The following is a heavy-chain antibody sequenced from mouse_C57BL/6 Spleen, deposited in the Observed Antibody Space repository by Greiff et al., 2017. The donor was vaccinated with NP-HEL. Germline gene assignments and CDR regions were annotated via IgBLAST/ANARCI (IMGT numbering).Heavy chain of an antibody. Sequence: EVMLVESGGGLVQPGGSMKLSCVASGFTFSNYWMNWVRQSPEKGLEWVAQIRLKSDNYATHYAESVKGRFTISRDDSKSSVYLQMNNLRAEDTGIYYCTAWEGFAYWGQGTLVTVSA. CDR3: TAWEGFAY. V-gene: IGHV6-3*01. D-gene: IGHD4-1*01. J-gene: IGHJ3*01. CDR2: IRLKSDNYAT. CDR1: GFTFSNYW.